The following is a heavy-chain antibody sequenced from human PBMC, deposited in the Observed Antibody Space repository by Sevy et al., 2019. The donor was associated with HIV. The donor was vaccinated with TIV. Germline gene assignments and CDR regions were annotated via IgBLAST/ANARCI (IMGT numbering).Heavy chain of an antibody. J-gene: IGHJ4*01. CDR1: GFTFNNFW. D-gene: IGHD3-16*01. Sequence: GGSLRLSCVASGFTFNNFWMAWVRQAPGKGLEWFANIKPDGSESNHVGSVKGRFTISRDNAKNQLYLQMNSLTAEDTAVYYWARDVGGGYFDYWGQGTLVTVSS. V-gene: IGHV3-7*03. CDR3: ARDVGGGYFDY. CDR2: IKPDGSES.